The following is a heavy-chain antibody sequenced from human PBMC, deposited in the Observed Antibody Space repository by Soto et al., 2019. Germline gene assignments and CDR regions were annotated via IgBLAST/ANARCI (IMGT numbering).Heavy chain of an antibody. Sequence: GASVKVSCKASGYTFTTYGITWVRQAPGQGLEWMAWISTYSGNSNYARELQGRVTVTTDTSTSTAYMELRSLTSDDTAVYFCVRGWRGYSYGFDYWGQGTLVTVSS. CDR2: ISTYSGNS. J-gene: IGHJ4*02. CDR1: GYTFTTYG. CDR3: VRGWRGYSYGFDY. D-gene: IGHD5-18*01. V-gene: IGHV1-18*01.